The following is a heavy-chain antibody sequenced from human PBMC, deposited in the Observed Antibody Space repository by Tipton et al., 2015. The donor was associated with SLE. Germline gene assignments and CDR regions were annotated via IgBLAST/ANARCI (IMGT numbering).Heavy chain of an antibody. V-gene: IGHV3-74*01. D-gene: IGHD3-22*01. J-gene: IGHJ2*01. CDR1: GFTFNIYS. Sequence: GSLRLSCAASGFTFNIYSMNWVRQAPGKGLVWVSRINGDGSSTYYADSVKGRFTISRDNAKNTLYLQMNSLRAEDTAVYYCARDQYDSSSDLWGGGTLVTVSS. CDR2: INGDGSST. CDR3: ARDQYDSSSDL.